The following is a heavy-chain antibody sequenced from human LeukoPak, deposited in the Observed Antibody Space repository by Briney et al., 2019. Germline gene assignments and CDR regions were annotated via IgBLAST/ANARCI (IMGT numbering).Heavy chain of an antibody. CDR1: GFTFSSYA. CDR3: ARREQLVLDY. D-gene: IGHD6-6*01. CDR2: ISGSGGST. Sequence: GGSLRLSCAASGFTFSSYAMSWVRQAPGKGLEWVSAISGSGGSTYYADSVEGRFTISRDNSKNTLYLQMNSLRAEDTAVYYCARREQLVLDYWGQGTLVTVSS. J-gene: IGHJ4*02. V-gene: IGHV3-23*01.